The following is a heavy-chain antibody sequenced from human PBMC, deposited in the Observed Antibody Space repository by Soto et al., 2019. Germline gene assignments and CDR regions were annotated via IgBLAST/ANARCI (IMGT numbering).Heavy chain of an antibody. Sequence: EVQLLESGGGLVQPGGSLRLSCAASGFTFSSYAMGWVRQARGTGLDWVSVIDGSGGDTSFADSVKGRFTISRDNSKNTLYLHMNSLRAEDSARYYCAKEIVAAAYVETSPFDFWGQGTQVTVSS. CDR2: IDGSGGDT. CDR1: GFTFSSYA. D-gene: IGHD2-15*01. J-gene: IGHJ4*02. V-gene: IGHV3-23*01. CDR3: AKEIVAAAYVETSPFDF.